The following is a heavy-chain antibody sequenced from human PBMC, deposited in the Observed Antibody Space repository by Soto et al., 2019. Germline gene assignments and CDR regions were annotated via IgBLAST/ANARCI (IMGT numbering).Heavy chain of an antibody. Sequence: QVQLVESGGGVVQPGRSLRLSCAASGFTFSSYVMHWVRQAPGKGLEWVAVIAYDGSNKYYADSVKERFTISRDNSKNTLYLQMNSLRAEDTAVYYCAKALYFYDSSGFPASMDVWGQGTTVTVSS. D-gene: IGHD3-22*01. CDR3: AKALYFYDSSGFPASMDV. V-gene: IGHV3-30*18. J-gene: IGHJ6*02. CDR2: IAYDGSNK. CDR1: GFTFSSYV.